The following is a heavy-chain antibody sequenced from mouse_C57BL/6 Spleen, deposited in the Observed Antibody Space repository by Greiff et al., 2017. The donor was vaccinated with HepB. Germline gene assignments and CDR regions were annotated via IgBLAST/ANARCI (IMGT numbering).Heavy chain of an antibody. CDR2: ISDGGSYT. V-gene: IGHV5-4*01. Sequence: EVQGVESGGGLVKPGGSLKLSCAASGFTFSSYAMSWVRQTPEKRLEWVATISDGGSYTYYPDNVKGRFTISRDNAKNNLYLQMSHLKSEDTAMYYCAREATTVVATFDYWGQGTTLTVSS. D-gene: IGHD1-1*01. CDR1: GFTFSSYA. J-gene: IGHJ2*01. CDR3: AREATTVVATFDY.